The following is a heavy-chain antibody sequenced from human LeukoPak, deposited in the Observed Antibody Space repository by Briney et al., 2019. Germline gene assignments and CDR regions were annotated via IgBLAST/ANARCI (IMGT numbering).Heavy chain of an antibody. D-gene: IGHD3-3*01. Sequence: GGSLRLSCAASGFSFSGYSMNWVRQAPGKGLEWVSHISGSSGTIYNADSVTGRFTISRDNAKNSLYLQTNSLRAEDTALYYCARGQGDFWSGSYYYYYMDVWGKGTTVTVSS. CDR1: GFSFSGYS. CDR3: ARGQGDFWSGSYYYYYMDV. CDR2: ISGSSGTI. V-gene: IGHV3-48*04. J-gene: IGHJ6*03.